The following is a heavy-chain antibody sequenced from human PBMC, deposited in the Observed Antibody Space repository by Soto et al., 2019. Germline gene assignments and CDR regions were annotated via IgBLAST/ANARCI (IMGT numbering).Heavy chain of an antibody. V-gene: IGHV3-30-3*01. CDR1: GFTFSSYA. D-gene: IGHD5-18*01. J-gene: IGHJ6*02. CDR3: ARASRGSYGPYYGMDV. Sequence: LRLSCAASGFTFSSYAMHWVRQAPGKGLEWVAVISYDGSNKYYADSVKGRFTISRDNSKNTLYLQMNSLRAEDTAVYYCARASRGSYGPYYGMDVWGQGTTVTVS. CDR2: ISYDGSNK.